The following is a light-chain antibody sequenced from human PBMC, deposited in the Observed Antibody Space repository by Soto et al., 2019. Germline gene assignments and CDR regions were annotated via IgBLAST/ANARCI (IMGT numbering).Light chain of an antibody. Sequence: DIQMTQSPSTLSASVGDRVTITCRASQSLSTRLAWYQQKPGKAPNLLIYDASTLESGVPSRFSGSGSGTEFTLTITSLQPDDFATYWCKYYSIVWTFGQGTKVEIK. J-gene: IGKJ1*01. CDR2: DAS. CDR3: KYYSIVWT. V-gene: IGKV1-5*01. CDR1: QSLSTR.